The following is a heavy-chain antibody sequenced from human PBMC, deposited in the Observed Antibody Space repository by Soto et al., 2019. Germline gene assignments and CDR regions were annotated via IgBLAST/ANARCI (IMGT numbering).Heavy chain of an antibody. D-gene: IGHD3-10*01. V-gene: IGHV3-23*01. CDR1: AISFNTYG. J-gene: IGHJ5*02. CDR3: AGQRSPEGWFDP. Sequence: GSLRLSCAASAISFNTYGVTWVRQAPGKGLEWVSTVTVTGGSTYYADSVKGRFTISRDRSNYTVSLLLNSLRVEDTAMYYCAGQRSPEGWFDPWGQGTLVTVSS. CDR2: VTVTGGST.